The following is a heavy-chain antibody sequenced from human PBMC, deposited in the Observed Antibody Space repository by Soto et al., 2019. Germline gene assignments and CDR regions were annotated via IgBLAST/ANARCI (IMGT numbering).Heavy chain of an antibody. CDR2: ISSDSIYT. J-gene: IGHJ6*02. V-gene: IGHV3-11*06. D-gene: IGHD3-10*01. CDR1: GFTFNDHY. CDR3: ARDSTGSGLDYGMDV. Sequence: QVQLVESGGGLVKPGGSLRLSCAASGFTFNDHYMTWIRQAPGKGLEWVSFISSDSIYTNPADSVKGRFTISRDNAKNLLYLQMSSLRVEDTAVYYCARDSTGSGLDYGMDVWGQGTTVAVSS.